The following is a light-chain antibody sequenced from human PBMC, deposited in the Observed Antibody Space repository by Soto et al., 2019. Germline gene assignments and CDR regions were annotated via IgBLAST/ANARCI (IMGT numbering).Light chain of an antibody. V-gene: IGLV2-14*01. CDR2: QVT. CDR3: SSYTSSTTRWI. CDR1: RSDIGSYDF. J-gene: IGLJ3*02. Sequence: QAVVTQPASVSGSLGQSITISCTGSRSDIGSYDFVSWYQHHPGKAPKLIIFQVTGRPSGVSSRFSGSKSDYTASLTISGLQPEDEADYYCSSYTSSTTRWIFGGGTKLTVL.